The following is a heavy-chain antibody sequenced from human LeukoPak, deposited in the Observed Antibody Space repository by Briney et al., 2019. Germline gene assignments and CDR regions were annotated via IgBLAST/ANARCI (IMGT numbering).Heavy chain of an antibody. CDR3: ARGGGSY. V-gene: IGHV4-34*01. J-gene: IGHJ4*02. Sequence: ASETLSLTCAVYGGSFRGYYWSWIRQPPGKGLGWIGEINHSGSTNYNPSLKSRVTISVDTSKNQFSLKLSSVTAADTAVYYCARGGGSYWGQGTLVTVSS. CDR2: INHSGST. D-gene: IGHD3-16*01. CDR1: GGSFRGYY.